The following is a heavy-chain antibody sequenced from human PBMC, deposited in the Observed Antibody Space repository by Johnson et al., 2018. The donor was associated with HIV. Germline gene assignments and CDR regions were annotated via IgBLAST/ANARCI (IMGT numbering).Heavy chain of an antibody. CDR1: GFTVSSNY. CDR2: IYSGGGT. J-gene: IGHJ3*02. D-gene: IGHD3-22*01. V-gene: IGHV3-53*01. Sequence: MQLVESGGGLIQPGGSLRLSCAASGFTVSSNYMSWVRQAPGKGLEWVSVIYSGGGTYYEDSVKGRFTISRDNSKNTLYLQMNSLRAEDTAVYYCAREWLYDALDIWGQGTMVTVSS. CDR3: AREWLYDALDI.